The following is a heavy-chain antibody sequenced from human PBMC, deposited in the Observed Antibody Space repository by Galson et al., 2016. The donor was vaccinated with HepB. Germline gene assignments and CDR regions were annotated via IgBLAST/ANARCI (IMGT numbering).Heavy chain of an antibody. CDR2: INPDGSEK. CDR1: GFTFSRHW. J-gene: IGHJ6*02. V-gene: IGHV3-7*03. CDR3: ARGHYGMDV. Sequence: SLRLSCAASGFTFSRHWITWVRQTPEKGLEWVANINPDGSEKYYVDSMKGRSTISRDNAEGAASLQMNSLRVDDTAVYYCARGHYGMDVWGQGTTVTVSS.